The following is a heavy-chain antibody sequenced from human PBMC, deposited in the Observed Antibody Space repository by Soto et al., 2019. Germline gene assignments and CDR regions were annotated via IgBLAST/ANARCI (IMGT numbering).Heavy chain of an antibody. CDR2: IYYSGST. V-gene: IGHV4-31*03. J-gene: IGHJ6*02. CDR3: ARDENVVVPAARVSYYYGMDV. CDR1: GGSISSGGYY. D-gene: IGHD2-2*01. Sequence: SETLSLTCTVSGGSISSGGYYWSWIRQHPGKGLEWIGYIYYSGSTYYNPSLKSRVTISVDTSKNQFSLKLSPVTAADTAVYYCARDENVVVPAARVSYYYGMDVWGQGTTVTVSS.